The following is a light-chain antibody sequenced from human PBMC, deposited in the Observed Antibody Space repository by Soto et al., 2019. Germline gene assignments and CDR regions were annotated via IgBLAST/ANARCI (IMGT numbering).Light chain of an antibody. J-gene: IGKJ4*01. CDR2: DAS. CDR3: QRYNSYPLT. CDR1: QSISSW. V-gene: IGKV1-5*01. Sequence: EIQKNKSPSTLSASVGDRVTITCRASQSISSWLAWYQQKPGKAPKLLIYDASSLESGVPSRFSGSGSGTEFTLTISSXQPDDFAAYFCQRYNSYPLTFGGGTNVDI.